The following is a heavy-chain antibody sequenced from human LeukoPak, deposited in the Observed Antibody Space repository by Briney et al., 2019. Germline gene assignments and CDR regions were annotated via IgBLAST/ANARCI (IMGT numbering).Heavy chain of an antibody. V-gene: IGHV1-18*01. Sequence: ASVKVSCKASGYTFTSYGISWVRQAPGQGLEWMGWISAYNGNTNYAQKLQGRVTMTTDTSTSTAYMELRSLRSDDTAVYYCARDRGYSYGYDDWYFDLWGRGTLVTVSS. CDR1: GYTFTSYG. CDR3: ARDRGYSYGYDDWYFDL. J-gene: IGHJ2*01. D-gene: IGHD5-18*01. CDR2: ISAYNGNT.